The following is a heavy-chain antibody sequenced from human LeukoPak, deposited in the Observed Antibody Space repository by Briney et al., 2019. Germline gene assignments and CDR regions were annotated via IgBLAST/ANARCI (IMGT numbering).Heavy chain of an antibody. D-gene: IGHD3-16*02. J-gene: IGHJ3*02. Sequence: SETLSLTCTVSGGSFSNYYWSWIRQPPGKGLEWIGSIYYSGSTYYNPSLKSRVTISVDTSKNQFSLKLSSVTAADTAVYYCAREGLRLGELSSSQGGDAFDIWGQGTMVTVSS. V-gene: IGHV4-39*07. CDR3: AREGLRLGELSSSQGGDAFDI. CDR1: GGSFSNYY. CDR2: IYYSGST.